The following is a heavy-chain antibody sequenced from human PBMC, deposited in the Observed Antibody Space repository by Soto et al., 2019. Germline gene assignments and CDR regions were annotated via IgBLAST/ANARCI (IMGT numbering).Heavy chain of an antibody. CDR3: ARDLAMGSNWFDP. D-gene: IGHD6-19*01. J-gene: IGHJ5*02. CDR1: GFTFSSYG. V-gene: IGHV3-33*01. Sequence: QVQLVESGGGVVQPGRSLRLSCAASGFTFSSYGMHWVRQAPGKWLEWVAVIWYDGSNKYYADSVKGRFTISRDNSKNTLYLQMNSLRAEGTAVYYCARDLAMGSNWFDPWGQGTLVTVSS. CDR2: IWYDGSNK.